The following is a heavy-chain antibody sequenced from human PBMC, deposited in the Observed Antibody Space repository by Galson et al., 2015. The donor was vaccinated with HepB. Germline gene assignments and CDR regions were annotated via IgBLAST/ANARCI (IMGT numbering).Heavy chain of an antibody. D-gene: IGHD4-17*01. CDR1: GFTFRTFA. Sequence: SLRLSCAATGFTFRTFAMHWVRQAPGKGLEWVSYISGSVIYTNYADSVKGRFTISRDNAKNSLYLQISSLRAEDTAVYYCARVADADYGDHSYFDFWGQGTLVTVSS. V-gene: IGHV3-48*03. CDR2: ISGSVIYT. CDR3: ARVADADYGDHSYFDF. J-gene: IGHJ4*02.